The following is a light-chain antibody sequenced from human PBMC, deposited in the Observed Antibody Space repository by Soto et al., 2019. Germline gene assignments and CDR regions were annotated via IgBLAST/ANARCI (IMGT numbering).Light chain of an antibody. CDR2: LGS. CDR3: MQALQTPMFT. V-gene: IGKV2-28*01. Sequence: DIVLTQSPAPLPVTPGEPASISCRSSHSLLHSNGYNYLDWYLQKPGQSPQLLIYLGSTRASGVHDRFSGSGSGTDFTLTISRVEAGDVGVYYCMQALQTPMFTFGQGTKLQI. CDR1: HSLLHSNGYNY. J-gene: IGKJ2*01.